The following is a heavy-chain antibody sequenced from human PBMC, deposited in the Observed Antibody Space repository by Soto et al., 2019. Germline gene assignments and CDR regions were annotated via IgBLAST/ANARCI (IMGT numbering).Heavy chain of an antibody. CDR3: ARASKPTTPDFYX. J-gene: IGHJ4*02. CDR1: GYTFIGYY. V-gene: IGHV1-2*04. CDR2: INPNSGAT. D-gene: IGHD5-12*01. Sequence: VSVKVSCNASGYTFIGYYIHWVRQAPGQGLEWMGLINPNSGATNYAQKFQGWVTMTRGTSIRTAYMELRRLRPDDTAVYYCARASKPTTPDFYXWGQVTLFTVSX.